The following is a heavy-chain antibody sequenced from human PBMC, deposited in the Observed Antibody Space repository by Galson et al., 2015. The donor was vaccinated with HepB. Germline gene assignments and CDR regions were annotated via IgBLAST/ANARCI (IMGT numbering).Heavy chain of an antibody. CDR2: IMPMYGTA. D-gene: IGHD3-16*01. CDR3: ARNTSGWFGP. J-gene: IGHJ5*02. Sequence: SVKVSCKASGGTFSNYAVGWVRQAPGQGLEWMGGIMPMYGTANYAQKFEDRVTFTADESTSTAYMELSSLRLDDTAVYFCARNTSGWFGPWGQGTLVTVSS. CDR1: GGTFSNYA. V-gene: IGHV1-69*13.